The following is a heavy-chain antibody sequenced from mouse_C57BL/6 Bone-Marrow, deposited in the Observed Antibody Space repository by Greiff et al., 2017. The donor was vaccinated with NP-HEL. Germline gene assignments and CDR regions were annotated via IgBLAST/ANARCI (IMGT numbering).Heavy chain of an antibody. CDR2: INSDGGST. CDR3: ARGGYYGSSLYWYFDV. Sequence: DVHLVESGGGLVQPGESLKLSCESNEYEFPSHDMSWVRKTPEKRLELVAAINSDGGSTYYPDTMERRFIISRDNTKKTLYLQMSSLRSEDTAVYYCARGGYYGSSLYWYFDVWGTGTTVTISS. D-gene: IGHD1-1*01. V-gene: IGHV5-2*01. J-gene: IGHJ1*03. CDR1: EYEFPSHD.